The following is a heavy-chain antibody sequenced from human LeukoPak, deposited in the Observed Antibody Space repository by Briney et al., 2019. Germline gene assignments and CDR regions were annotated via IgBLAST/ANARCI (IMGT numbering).Heavy chain of an antibody. J-gene: IGHJ6*02. V-gene: IGHV1-46*01. Sequence: GASVKVSCKASGYTFTSYYMHWVRQAPGQGLEWMGIIKPSGGSTSYAQKFQGRVTMTRDTSTSTVYMELSSLRSEDTAVYYCARVAHPTKTGNHYYYYGMDVWGQGTTVTVSS. CDR1: GYTFTSYY. D-gene: IGHD2-8*01. CDR2: IKPSGGST. CDR3: ARVAHPTKTGNHYYYYGMDV.